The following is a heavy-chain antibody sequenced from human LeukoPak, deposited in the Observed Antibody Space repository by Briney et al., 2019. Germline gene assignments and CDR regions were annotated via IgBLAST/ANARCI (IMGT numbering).Heavy chain of an antibody. D-gene: IGHD2-15*01. V-gene: IGHV1-24*01. CDR3: ATARYCSGGSCQGYPYYYYYYGMDV. J-gene: IGHJ6*02. Sequence: ASVKVSCKVSGYTLTELSMHWVRQAPGKGLEWMGGFDPEDGETIYAQKFQGRVTMTEDTSTDTTYMELSSLRSEDTAVYYCATARYCSGGSCQGYPYYYYYYGMDVWGRGTTVTVSS. CDR1: GYTLTELS. CDR2: FDPEDGET.